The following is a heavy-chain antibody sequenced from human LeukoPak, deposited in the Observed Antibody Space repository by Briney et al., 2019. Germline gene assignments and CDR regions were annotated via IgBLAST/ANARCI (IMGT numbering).Heavy chain of an antibody. CDR1: GGSISSSSYY. J-gene: IGHJ4*02. D-gene: IGHD1-26*01. Sequence: PSETLSLTCTVSGGSISSSSYYWGWIRQPPGKGLEWIGYIYYSGSTNYNPSLKSRVTISVDTSKNQFSLKLSSVTAADTAVYYCARQIVGATTYFDYWGQGTLVTVSS. CDR3: ARQIVGATTYFDY. V-gene: IGHV4-61*05. CDR2: IYYSGST.